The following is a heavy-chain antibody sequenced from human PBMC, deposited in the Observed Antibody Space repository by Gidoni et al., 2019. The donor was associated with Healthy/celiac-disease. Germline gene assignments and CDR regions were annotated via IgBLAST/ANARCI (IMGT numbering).Heavy chain of an antibody. Sequence: QLQLVQSGAEVKKPGSSVKVSCKASGGTFSSYTISWVRQAPGQGLEWMGRIIPILGIANYAQKFQGRVTITADKSTSTAYMELSSLRSEDTAVYYCARRVDSGGGFDYWGQGTLVTVSS. D-gene: IGHD3-16*01. CDR2: IIPILGIA. J-gene: IGHJ4*02. CDR1: GGTFSSYT. CDR3: ARRVDSGGGFDY. V-gene: IGHV1-69*02.